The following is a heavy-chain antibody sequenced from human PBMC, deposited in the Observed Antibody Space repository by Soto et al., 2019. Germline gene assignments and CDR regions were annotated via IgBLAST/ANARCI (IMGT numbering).Heavy chain of an antibody. J-gene: IGHJ6*03. V-gene: IGHV4-34*01. CDR2: INHSGST. Sequence: VQLQQWGAGLLKPSETLSLTCAVYGGSFSGYYWSWIRQPPGKGLEWIGEINHSGSTNYNPSLKRRVTISVDTSKNQFSLKLSSVTAADTAVYYCARGSGGGYYYGSGIKVSPNYYYMDVWGKGTTVTVSS. D-gene: IGHD3-10*01. CDR1: GGSFSGYY. CDR3: ARGSGGGYYYGSGIKVSPNYYYMDV.